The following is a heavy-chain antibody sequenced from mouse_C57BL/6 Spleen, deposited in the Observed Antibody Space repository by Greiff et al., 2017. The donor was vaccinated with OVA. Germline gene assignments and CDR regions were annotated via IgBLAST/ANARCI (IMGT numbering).Heavy chain of an antibody. D-gene: IGHD1-1*01. J-gene: IGHJ1*03. CDR3: SREEAGYYYGGSCGYFDV. CDR2: IHPNSGST. CDR1: GYTFTSYW. Sequence: QVQLKQPGAELVKPGASVKLSCKASGYTFTSYWMHWVKQRPGQGLEWIGMIHPNSGSTNYNEKFKSKATLTVDKSSSTAYMQLSSLTSEDSAVYYCSREEAGYYYGGSCGYFDVWGTGTTVTVSS. V-gene: IGHV1-64*01.